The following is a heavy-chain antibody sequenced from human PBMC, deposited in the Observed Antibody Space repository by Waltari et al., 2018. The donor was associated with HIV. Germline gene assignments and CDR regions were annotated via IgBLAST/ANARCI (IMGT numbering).Heavy chain of an antibody. V-gene: IGHV4-59*01. CDR1: GASISSNS. D-gene: IGHD5-18*01. Sequence: QVQLQESGPGLVKPSETLSLTCTVSGASISSNSWTWIRQPPGKGLEWIGYIYSSGSTSYNPSLKSRVTISIDTSKNQFSLKLTSVTAADTAIYYCARGLPTASRTGLHYWGMGTLVTVSS. CDR3: ARGLPTASRTGLHY. J-gene: IGHJ4*02. CDR2: IYSSGST.